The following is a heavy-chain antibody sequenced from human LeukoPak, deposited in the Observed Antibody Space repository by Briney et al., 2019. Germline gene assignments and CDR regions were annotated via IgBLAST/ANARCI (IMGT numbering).Heavy chain of an antibody. V-gene: IGHV3-74*03. CDR1: GFTFSDYY. J-gene: IGHJ4*02. D-gene: IGHD6-13*01. Sequence: SGESLRLSCATSGFTFSDYYMSWIRQAPWKGLVWVSHINGDGSRTTYADSVKGRFTISRDNAKNTLYLQMNSLKAEDTAVHYCVRGKQDFDYWGQGTLVTVSS. CDR2: INGDGSRT. CDR3: VRGKQDFDY.